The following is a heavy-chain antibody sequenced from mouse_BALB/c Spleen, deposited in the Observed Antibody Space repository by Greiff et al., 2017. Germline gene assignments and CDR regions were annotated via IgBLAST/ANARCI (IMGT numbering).Heavy chain of an antibody. CDR3: TRDIGYYGSSSFAY. J-gene: IGHJ3*01. CDR1: GFTFSSYT. V-gene: IGHV5-6-4*01. Sequence: EVMLVESGGGLVKPGGSLKLSCAASGFTFSSYTMSWVRQTPEKRLEWVATISSGGSYTYYPDSVKGRFTISRDNAKNTLYLQMSSLKSEDTAMYYCTRDIGYYGSSSFAYWGQGTLVTVSA. CDR2: ISSGGSYT. D-gene: IGHD1-1*01.